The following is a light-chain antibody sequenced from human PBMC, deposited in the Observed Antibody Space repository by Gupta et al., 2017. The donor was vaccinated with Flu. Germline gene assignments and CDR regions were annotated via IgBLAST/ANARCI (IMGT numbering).Light chain of an antibody. V-gene: IGKV3-15*01. Sequence: EIAMTQSPATLSVSPGERATLSCRASQGVSSNLAWYQQKPGQAPRLLIYGASTRATGVPARFSGSGSGTEFTLTISRLQSEDFAVYYCQHYNNWPLTFGGGTKVEIK. CDR2: GAS. J-gene: IGKJ4*01. CDR3: QHYNNWPLT. CDR1: QGVSSN.